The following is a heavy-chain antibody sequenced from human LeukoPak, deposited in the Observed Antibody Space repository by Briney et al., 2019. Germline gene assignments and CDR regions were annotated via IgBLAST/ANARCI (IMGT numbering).Heavy chain of an antibody. CDR3: ARAGIAVAATGFDY. Sequence: GGSLRLSCAASGFTFSSYAMHWVRQAPGKGLEWVAVISYDGSNKYYADSVKGRFTISRDNSKNTLYLQMNSLRAEDTAVYYCARAGIAVAATGFDYWGQGTLVTVSS. V-gene: IGHV3-30-3*01. D-gene: IGHD6-19*01. CDR1: GFTFSSYA. J-gene: IGHJ4*02. CDR2: ISYDGSNK.